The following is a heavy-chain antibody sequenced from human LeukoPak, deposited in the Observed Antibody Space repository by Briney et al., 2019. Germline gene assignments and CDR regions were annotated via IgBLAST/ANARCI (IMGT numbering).Heavy chain of an antibody. V-gene: IGHV1-2*02. CDR3: ATLNSGGYPWYFNL. CDR2: INPNSGGT. D-gene: IGHD3-22*01. J-gene: IGHJ2*01. CDR1: GYRFTAHY. Sequence: GASVNVSCKASGYRFTAHYIHWVRQAPGQGLEWMGWINPNSGGTNYAQKFQGRVTMTRDTSISTAYMELSRLKSNDTAVYYCATLNSGGYPWYFNLWGRGTLATVSS.